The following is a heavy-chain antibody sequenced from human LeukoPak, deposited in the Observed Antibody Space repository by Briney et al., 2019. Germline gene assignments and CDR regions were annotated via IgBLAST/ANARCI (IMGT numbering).Heavy chain of an antibody. Sequence: PGGSLRPSCAASGFTFSSYSMNWVRQAPGKGLEWVSYISSSSSTIYYADSVKGRFTISRDNAKNSLYLQMNSLRAEDTAVYYCARDRQWELGLSGWDYWGQGTLVTVSS. J-gene: IGHJ4*02. CDR2: ISSSSSTI. D-gene: IGHD1-26*01. V-gene: IGHV3-48*01. CDR3: ARDRQWELGLSGWDY. CDR1: GFTFSSYS.